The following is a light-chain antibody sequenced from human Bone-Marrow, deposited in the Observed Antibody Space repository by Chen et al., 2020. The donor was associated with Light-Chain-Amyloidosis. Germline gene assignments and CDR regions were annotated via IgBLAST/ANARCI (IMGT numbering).Light chain of an antibody. J-gene: IGKJ4*01. CDR2: GSS. V-gene: IGKV3-20*01. Sequence: EIVLTQSPGTLSLSPGEGANLSCRASQTISSKYLTWYQQKFGQAPRLLIYGSSSRATGIPDRFTGSGYGTDFTLTINRLEPEDFAMYYCQQYGTSPLTFGGGTKVEIK. CDR1: QTISSKY. CDR3: QQYGTSPLT.